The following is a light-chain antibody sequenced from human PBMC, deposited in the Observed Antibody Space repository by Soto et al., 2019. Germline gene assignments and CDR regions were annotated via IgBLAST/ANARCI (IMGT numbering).Light chain of an antibody. CDR3: QQYGVSPRT. CDR2: GAS. J-gene: IGKJ1*01. CDR1: QSVSIL. V-gene: IGKV3-20*01. Sequence: EIVLTQSPATLSLSPGERATLSCRASQSVSILLAWYQQRPGQAPRLLIYGASSRATGIPDRFSGSGSGTDFSLTISRLEPEDFAVYYCQQYGVSPRTFGQGTKV.